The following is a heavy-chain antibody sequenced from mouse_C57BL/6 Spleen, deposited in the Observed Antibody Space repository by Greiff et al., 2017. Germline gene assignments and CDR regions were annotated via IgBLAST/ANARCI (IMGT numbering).Heavy chain of an antibody. CDR2: ISSGGSYT. CDR1: GFTFSSYG. D-gene: IGHD1-1*01. V-gene: IGHV5-6*01. CDR3: ASQYYYGSSYYFDY. Sequence: EVKLQESGGDLVKPGGSLKLSCAASGFTFSSYGMSWVRQTPDKRLEWVATISSGGSYTYYPDSVKGRFTISRDNAKNTLYLQMSSLKSEDTAMYYCASQYYYGSSYYFDYWGQGTTLTVSS. J-gene: IGHJ2*01.